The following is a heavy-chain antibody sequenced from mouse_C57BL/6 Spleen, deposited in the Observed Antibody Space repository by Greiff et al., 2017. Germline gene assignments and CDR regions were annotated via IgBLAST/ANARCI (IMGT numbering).Heavy chain of an antibody. Sequence: QVHVKQPGTELVKPGASVKLSCKASGYTFTSYWMHWVKQRPGQGLEWIGNINPSNGGTNYNEKFKSKATLTVDKSSSTAYMQLSSLTSEDSAVYYCARLNYYDYAGAYWGQGALVTVSA. CDR1: GYTFTSYW. J-gene: IGHJ3*01. CDR2: INPSNGGT. CDR3: ARLNYYDYAGAY. D-gene: IGHD2-4*01. V-gene: IGHV1-53*01.